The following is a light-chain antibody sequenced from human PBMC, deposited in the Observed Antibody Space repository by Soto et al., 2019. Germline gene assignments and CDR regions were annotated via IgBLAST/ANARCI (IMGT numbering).Light chain of an antibody. CDR1: QSVSGN. CDR3: QQYNNWPPT. CDR2: GAS. Sequence: EIVMTQSPATLSVSPGERATLSCRASQSVSGNLAWYQQKPGQAPRLLIYGASTSATGIPARFSGSGSGKEFTLTISSLQSEDFAVYYCQQYNNWPPTFGQGTKVEIK. V-gene: IGKV3D-15*01. J-gene: IGKJ1*01.